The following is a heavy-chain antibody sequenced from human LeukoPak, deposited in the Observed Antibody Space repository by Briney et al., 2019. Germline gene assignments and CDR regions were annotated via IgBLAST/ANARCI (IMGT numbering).Heavy chain of an antibody. J-gene: IGHJ4*02. V-gene: IGHV3-30*04. CDR2: ISYDGSNK. D-gene: IGHD3-22*01. Sequence: QSGGSLRLSCAASGFTFSSYAMHWVRQAPGKGLEWVAVISYDGSNKYYADSVKGRFTISRDNSKNTLYLQMNSLRAEDTAVYYCARVVGYYYDSSGGREVDYWGQGTLVTVSS. CDR3: ARVVGYYYDSSGGREVDY. CDR1: GFTFSSYA.